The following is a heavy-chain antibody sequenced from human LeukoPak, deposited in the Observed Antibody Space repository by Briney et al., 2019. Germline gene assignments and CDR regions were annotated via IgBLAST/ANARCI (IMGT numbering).Heavy chain of an antibody. CDR3: AKAGHNYHKWFDP. J-gene: IGHJ5*02. V-gene: IGHV3-30*18. Sequence: GGSLRLSCAASGFDFSSYGMHWVCQAPGKGLEWVGVISYDGSAKFYAESVEGRFTISRDNSKNTLYLQMNTLRAEDTAVYYCAKAGHNYHKWFDPWGQGTLVTVSS. CDR1: GFDFSSYG. D-gene: IGHD4-11*01. CDR2: ISYDGSAK.